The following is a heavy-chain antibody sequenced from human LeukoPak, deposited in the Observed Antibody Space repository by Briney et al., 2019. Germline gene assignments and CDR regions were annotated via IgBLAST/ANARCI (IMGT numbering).Heavy chain of an antibody. V-gene: IGHV1-69*13. CDR1: GGTFSSYA. CDR2: IIPIFGTA. J-gene: IGHJ4*02. D-gene: IGHD3-10*01. CDR3: ARDHAAMVPGDY. Sequence: SVKVSCKASGGTFSSYAISWVRQAPGQGLEWMGGIIPIFGTANYAQKFQGRVTITADESTSTAYMELSSLRSEDTAVYYCARDHAAMVPGDYWGREPWSPSPQ.